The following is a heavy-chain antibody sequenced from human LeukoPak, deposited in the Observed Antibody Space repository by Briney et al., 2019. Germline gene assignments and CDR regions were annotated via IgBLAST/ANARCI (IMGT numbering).Heavy chain of an antibody. CDR2: IKQYGSEK. D-gene: IGHD6-19*01. J-gene: IGHJ4*02. CDR3: ARIKVRQWLAYYFDY. CDR1: GFTFSSYW. Sequence: LPGGSLRLSCAASGFTFSSYWMSWVRQAPGKGLEWVANIKQYGSEKYYVDSVKGRFTISRDNAKNSLYLQMNSLRAEDTAVYYCARIKVRQWLAYYFDYWGQGTLVTVSS. V-gene: IGHV3-7*01.